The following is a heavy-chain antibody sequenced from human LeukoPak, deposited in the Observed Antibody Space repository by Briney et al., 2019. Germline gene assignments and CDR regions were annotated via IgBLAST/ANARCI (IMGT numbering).Heavy chain of an antibody. CDR2: INHRGST. D-gene: IGHD3-10*01. J-gene: IGHJ4*02. CDR3: ARSYYYGSGSFVY. V-gene: IGHV4-34*01. Sequence: SETLSLTCAVYGGSFSGYYWSWIRQPPGKGLEWIGEINHRGSTNNNPSLKSRVTISVDTSKNQFSLKLSSVTAADTAVYYCARSYYYGSGSFVYWGQGTLVTVSS. CDR1: GGSFSGYY.